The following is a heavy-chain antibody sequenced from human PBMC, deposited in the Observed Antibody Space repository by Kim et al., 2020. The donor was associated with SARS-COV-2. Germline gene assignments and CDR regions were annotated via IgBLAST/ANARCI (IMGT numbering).Heavy chain of an antibody. V-gene: IGHV1-46*01. J-gene: IGHJ4*02. D-gene: IGHD1-26*01. CDR3: ARDQGIVGDNGGFDY. Sequence: QRIQGRGAMTRDTSTSAVYMELSSLRSEDTAVYYCARDQGIVGDNGGFDYWGQGTLVTVSS.